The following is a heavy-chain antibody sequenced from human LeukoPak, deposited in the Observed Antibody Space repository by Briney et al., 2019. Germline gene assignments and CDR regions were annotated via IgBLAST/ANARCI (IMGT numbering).Heavy chain of an antibody. J-gene: IGHJ6*03. CDR1: GFTFSSYG. Sequence: GMSLRLSCAASGFTFSSYGMHWVRQAPSKGLEWVAVKSYHGSNKYYEDSVKGRFTISRDNSKNTLYLQMNSLRAEDTAVYYCAKGGGSSSWSLKFYYYYYMDVWGKGTTVTVSS. CDR3: AKGGGSSSWSLKFYYYYYMDV. D-gene: IGHD6-13*01. V-gene: IGHV3-30*18. CDR2: KSYHGSNK.